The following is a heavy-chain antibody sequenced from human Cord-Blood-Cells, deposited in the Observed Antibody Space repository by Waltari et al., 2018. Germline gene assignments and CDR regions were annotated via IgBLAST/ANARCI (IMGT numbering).Heavy chain of an antibody. CDR1: GFTFSSHG. CDR2: ISYDGSNK. V-gene: IGHV3-30*18. CDR3: AKTRTTSLFFDY. J-gene: IGHJ4*02. Sequence: QVQLVESGGGAVQPGRSLRLSCAASGFTFSSHGMPWVRQAPGKGVDGVAVISYDGSNKYYADAVKGRFTISRDNSKNTLYLQMNSLRAEDTAVYYCAKTRTTSLFFDYWGQGTLVTVSS.